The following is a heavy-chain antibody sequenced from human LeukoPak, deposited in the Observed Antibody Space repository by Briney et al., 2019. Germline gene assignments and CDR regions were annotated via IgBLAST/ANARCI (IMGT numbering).Heavy chain of an antibody. D-gene: IGHD6-13*01. CDR3: ARSVAIAAAGGSYYYYYGMDV. V-gene: IGHV3-43D*03. Sequence: PGGSLRLSCAASGFTFDDYAMHWVRQAPGKGLEWVSLISCDGGSTYYADSVKGRFTISRDNSKNSLYLQMNGLRAGDTAVYYCARSVAIAAAGGSYYYYYGMDVWGQGTTVTVSS. J-gene: IGHJ6*02. CDR2: ISCDGGST. CDR1: GFTFDDYA.